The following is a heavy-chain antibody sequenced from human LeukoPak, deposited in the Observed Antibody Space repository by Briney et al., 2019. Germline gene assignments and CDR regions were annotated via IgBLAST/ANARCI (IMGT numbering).Heavy chain of an antibody. CDR1: GGSISSSSYY. Sequence: SETLSLTCTVSGGSISSSSYYWGWVRQPPGRGGEWIGSIYYSGSTYYNPSRKSRVTIYVDTCKNQFSRKLSSVTAADTAVYYCARHFLHWLENWFDPWGQGTLVTVSS. J-gene: IGHJ5*02. V-gene: IGHV4-39*01. CDR2: IYYSGST. CDR3: ARHFLHWLENWFDP. D-gene: IGHD6-19*01.